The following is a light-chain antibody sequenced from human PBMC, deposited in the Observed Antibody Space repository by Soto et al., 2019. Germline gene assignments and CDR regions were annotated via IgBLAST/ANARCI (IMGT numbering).Light chain of an antibody. Sequence: QSVLTQPPSASGTPGQRVTISCSGSSSNIGSNTVHWYQQHPGTAPRLLIFSNNERPSGVPARFSGSKSGTSASLAISGLQSEDEATYFCAAWDNRLNGPVAXGGGTKLTVL. CDR3: AAWDNRLNGPVA. CDR1: SSNIGSNT. V-gene: IGLV1-44*01. CDR2: SNN. J-gene: IGLJ2*01.